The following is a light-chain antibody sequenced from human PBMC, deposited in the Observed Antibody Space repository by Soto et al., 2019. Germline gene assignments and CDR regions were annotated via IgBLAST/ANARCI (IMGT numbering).Light chain of an antibody. Sequence: DIQMTQSPSSLSASVGGRVTITCRASQTISNYLNWYQQKPGQAPKLLIHAASSLQSGVPSRFSGGGSGTDFTLTISSLQPEDFATYYCQQSFSNPRITFGQGTRLEIK. CDR3: QQSFSNPRIT. V-gene: IGKV1-39*01. J-gene: IGKJ5*01. CDR1: QTISNY. CDR2: AAS.